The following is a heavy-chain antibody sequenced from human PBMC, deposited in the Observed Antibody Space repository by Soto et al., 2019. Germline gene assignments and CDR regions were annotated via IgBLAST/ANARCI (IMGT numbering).Heavy chain of an antibody. CDR3: AASAHGSGGSSLDY. Sequence: QVQLVESGGGVVQLGRSLRLSCAASGFIFSIYGMHWVRQAPGKGLEWVAVISYDGSNKYYADSVKGRFTISRDNSKNTLYLQMNSLRAEDTAVYYCAASAHGSGGSSLDYWGQGTLVTVSS. D-gene: IGHD2-15*01. V-gene: IGHV3-30*03. J-gene: IGHJ4*02. CDR2: ISYDGSNK. CDR1: GFIFSIYG.